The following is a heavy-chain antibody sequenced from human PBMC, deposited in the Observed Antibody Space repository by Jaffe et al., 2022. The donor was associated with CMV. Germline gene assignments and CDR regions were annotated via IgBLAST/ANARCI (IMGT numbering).Heavy chain of an antibody. V-gene: IGHV3-30*18. J-gene: IGHJ4*02. D-gene: IGHD3-10*01. Sequence: QVQLVESGGGVVQPGRSLRLSCAASGFTFSSYGMHWVRQAPGKGLEWVAVISYDGSNKYYADSVKGRFTISRDNSKNTLYLQMNSLRAEDTAVYYCAKGGELYGSGSWVDYWGQGTLVTVSS. CDR3: AKGGELYGSGSWVDY. CDR2: ISYDGSNK. CDR1: GFTFSSYG.